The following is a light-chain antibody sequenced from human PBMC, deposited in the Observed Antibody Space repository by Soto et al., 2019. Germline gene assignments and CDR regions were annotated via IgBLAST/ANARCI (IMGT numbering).Light chain of an antibody. J-gene: IGKJ2*01. V-gene: IGKV3-11*01. CDR2: DAS. CDR1: QSVSSY. Sequence: EIVLTQSPATLSLSPGERATLSCRASQSVSSYLAWYQQKPGQAPRLLIYDASNRATGIPARFSGSGSGTDLTLTISSLEPEDFAVYYCLQRSNWPPEVTFGQGTKLEIK. CDR3: LQRSNWPPEVT.